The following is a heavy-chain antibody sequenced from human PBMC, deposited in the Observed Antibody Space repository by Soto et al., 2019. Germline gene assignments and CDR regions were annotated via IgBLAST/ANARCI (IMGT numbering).Heavy chain of an antibody. CDR2: ISGSVIST. J-gene: IGHJ4*02. V-gene: IGHV3-23*01. CDR1: GFTVSRKA. CDR3: AKGYMVAATYPLFYFDD. Sequence: GGSLRFSCIASGFTVSRKAMSWVRQAPGKGLEWVSSISGSVISTYYADSVKGRFTISRDTSKSTVYLQMNSVRAEDTAVHFCAKGYMVAATYPLFYFDDWGQGTLVTVSS. D-gene: IGHD2-15*01.